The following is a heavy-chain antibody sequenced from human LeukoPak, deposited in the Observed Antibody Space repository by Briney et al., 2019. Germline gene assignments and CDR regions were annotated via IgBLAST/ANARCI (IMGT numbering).Heavy chain of an antibody. CDR2: IYYSVTT. D-gene: IGHD4-23*01. J-gene: IGHJ4*02. CDR1: GGSISSSDYY. CDR3: ARERLRWPKIDY. V-gene: IGHV4-39*07. Sequence: SETLSLTCTVSGGSISSSDYYWGWIRQPPGKGLEWIGSIYYSVTTYYNPSLKSRVTISVDTSKNQFSLKLNSVTAADTAVYYCARERLRWPKIDYWGQGTLVTVSS.